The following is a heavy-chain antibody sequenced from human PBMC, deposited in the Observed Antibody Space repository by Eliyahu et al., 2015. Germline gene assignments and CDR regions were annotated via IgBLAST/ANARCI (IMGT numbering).Heavy chain of an antibody. V-gene: IGHV4-34*01. CDR2: INDSGYT. CDR3: YYYYIGMGV. J-gene: IGHJ6*02. Sequence: QVQLQQWGAGLLKPSETLSLTCAVYGGPFSDYYWNWIRQPPGKGLEWIGEINDSGYTRYNPSLKSRVTISVDTSKNHFSLKMSSVTAADTAVYYCYYYYIGMGVWGQGTTVTVSS. CDR1: GGPFSDYY.